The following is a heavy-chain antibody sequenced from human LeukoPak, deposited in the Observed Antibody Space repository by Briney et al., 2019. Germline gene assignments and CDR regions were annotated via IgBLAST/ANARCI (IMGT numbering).Heavy chain of an antibody. Sequence: GGSLRLSCAASGFTFSSYGMHWVRQAPGKGLEWVSAISGSGGSTYYTDSVKGRFTISRDNSKNTLYLQMNSLRAEDTAVYYCAKVAGYCGGDCYSYYFDYWGQGTLVTVSS. CDR3: AKVAGYCGGDCYSYYFDY. CDR2: ISGSGGST. J-gene: IGHJ4*02. CDR1: GFTFSSYG. V-gene: IGHV3-23*01. D-gene: IGHD2-21*01.